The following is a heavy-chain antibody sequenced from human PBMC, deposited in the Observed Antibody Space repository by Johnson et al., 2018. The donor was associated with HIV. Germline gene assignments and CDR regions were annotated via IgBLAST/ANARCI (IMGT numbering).Heavy chain of an antibody. CDR1: GFTFDDYA. D-gene: IGHD6-19*01. V-gene: IGHV3-9*01. J-gene: IGHJ3*02. CDR3: ARVRYSSGWPIYAFDI. CDR2: ITWNGGST. Sequence: VQLVESGGGLVQPGRSLRLSCAASGFTFDDYAMHWVRQAPGKGLEWVSGITWNGGSTGYADSVKGRFTISRDNAKNSLYLQMNSLRAEDTAVYYCARVRYSSGWPIYAFDIWGQGTVVIVSS.